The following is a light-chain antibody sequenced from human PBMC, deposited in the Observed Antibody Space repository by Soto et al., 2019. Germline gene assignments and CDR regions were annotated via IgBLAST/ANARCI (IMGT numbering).Light chain of an antibody. V-gene: IGLV1-51*01. Sequence: EQTVTISCSGSSSNIGNNYVSWYQQLPGTAPKLLIYDNNKRPSGIPDRFSGSKSGTSATLGITGLQTGDEADYYCGTWDSSLSGVFGGGTKVTVL. CDR1: SSNIGNNY. J-gene: IGLJ3*02. CDR2: DNN. CDR3: GTWDSSLSGV.